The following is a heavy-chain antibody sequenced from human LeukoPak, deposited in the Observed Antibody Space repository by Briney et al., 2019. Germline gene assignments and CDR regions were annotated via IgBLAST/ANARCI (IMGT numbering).Heavy chain of an antibody. CDR3: ARARIVGYCSSTSCYAFDI. D-gene: IGHD2-2*01. J-gene: IGHJ3*02. V-gene: IGHV3-48*01. CDR2: ISSSSSTI. CDR1: GFTFSSYS. Sequence: GGSLRLSCAASGFTFSSYSMNWVRQAPGKGLEWVSYISSSSSTIYYADSVKGRFTISRDNAKNSLYLQMNSLRAEDTAVYYCARARIVGYCSSTSCYAFDIWGQGTMVTVSS.